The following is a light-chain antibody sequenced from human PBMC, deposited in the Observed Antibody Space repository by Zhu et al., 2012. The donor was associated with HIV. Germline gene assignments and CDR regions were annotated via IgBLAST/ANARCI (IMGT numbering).Light chain of an antibody. J-gene: IGKJ1*01. V-gene: IGKV1-5*03. CDR2: EAS. CDR1: QSISSW. CDR3: QQYKSFLWT. Sequence: DIQMTQSPSTLSASIGDRVTITCRASQSISSWLAWYQQKPRKAPKLLVYEASHLESGVPSRFRGGGSGTQFNLTITSLQPEDSATYFCQQYKSFLWTFGQGTKVEVK.